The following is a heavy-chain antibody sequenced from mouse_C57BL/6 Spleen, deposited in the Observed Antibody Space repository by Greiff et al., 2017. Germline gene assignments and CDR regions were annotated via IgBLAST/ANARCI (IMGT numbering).Heavy chain of an antibody. CDR3: ARALRRNFDV. CDR2: INPNNGGT. V-gene: IGHV1-18*01. CDR1: GYTFTDYN. J-gene: IGHJ1*03. Sequence: VHVKQSGPELVKPGASVKIPCKASGYTFTDYNMDWVKQSHGKSLEWIGDINPNNGGTIYNQKFKGKATLTVDKSSSTAYMELRSLTSEDTAVYDCARALRRNFDVWGTGTTVTVSS. D-gene: IGHD2-12*01.